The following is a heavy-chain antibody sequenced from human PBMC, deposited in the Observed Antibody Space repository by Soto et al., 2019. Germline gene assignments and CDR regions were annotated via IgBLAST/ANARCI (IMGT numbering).Heavy chain of an antibody. V-gene: IGHV4-61*08. CDR3: ARGDSHSSGDIDS. D-gene: IGHD6-19*01. CDR2: IYYIGST. CDR1: GGSVSAASVSSGDYY. J-gene: IGHJ4*02. Sequence: QMQLQESGPGLVKPSETLSLTCTVSGGSVSAASVSSGDYYWNCIRQPPGRGLEWLGYIYYIGSTNYNPSLKSRVTISVDSSKKQFSLKLTSVTAADTAVYYCARGDSHSSGDIDSWGQGTQVTVSS.